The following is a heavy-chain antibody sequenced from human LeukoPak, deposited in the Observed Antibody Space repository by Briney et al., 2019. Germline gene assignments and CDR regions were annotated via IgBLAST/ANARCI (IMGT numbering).Heavy chain of an antibody. D-gene: IGHD6-19*01. CDR3: RSGWYREDH. CDR1: GGSFSGYY. CDR2: INHSGST. V-gene: IGHV4-34*01. J-gene: IGHJ4*02. Sequence: SETLSLTCAVYGGSFSGYYWSWIRQPPGKGLEWIWEINHSGSTNYNPSLKSRVTISVDTSKNQFSLKLSSVTAADTAVYYCRSGWYREDHWGQGTLVTVSS.